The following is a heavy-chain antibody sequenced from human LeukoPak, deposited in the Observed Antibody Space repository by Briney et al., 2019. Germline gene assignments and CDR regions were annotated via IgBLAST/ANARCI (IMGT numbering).Heavy chain of an antibody. Sequence: GGSLRLSCAASGFTFSSYAMSWVRQAPGKGLEWVSAISGSGGGTYYADSVKGRFTISRDNSKNTLYLQMNSLRAEDTAVYYCAKDSGGVLWFGDFDPGYWGQGTLVTVSS. J-gene: IGHJ4*02. V-gene: IGHV3-23*01. CDR3: AKDSGGVLWFGDFDPGY. CDR2: ISGSGGGT. CDR1: GFTFSSYA. D-gene: IGHD3-10*01.